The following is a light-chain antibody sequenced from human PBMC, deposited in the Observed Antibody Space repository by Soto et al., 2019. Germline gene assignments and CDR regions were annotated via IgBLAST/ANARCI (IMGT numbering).Light chain of an antibody. CDR2: EVS. V-gene: IGLV2-14*01. J-gene: IGLJ1*01. CDR3: SSYTSSSTL. CDR1: SSDVGSYNY. Sequence: QSVLTQPASVSGSPGQSITISCTGTSSDVGSYNYVSWYQQHPGKAPKLMIYEVSDRPSGISSRFYGSKSGNTASLTISGLQTEEEDDYYCSSYTSSSTLFGTGTKVTVL.